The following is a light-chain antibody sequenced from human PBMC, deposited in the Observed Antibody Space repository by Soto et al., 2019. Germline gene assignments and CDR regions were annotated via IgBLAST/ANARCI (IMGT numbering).Light chain of an antibody. CDR1: QGIRNY. CDR2: GAS. Sequence: AIQMTQSPSSLSASVGDRVTITCRASQGIRNYLGWYQQKPGKAPKLLIYGASTLQSGVPSRFSGSGSGTDFTLTIDSLQPEDFATYYCLHDYNYPRTFGQGTKVEIK. V-gene: IGKV1-6*01. CDR3: LHDYNYPRT. J-gene: IGKJ1*01.